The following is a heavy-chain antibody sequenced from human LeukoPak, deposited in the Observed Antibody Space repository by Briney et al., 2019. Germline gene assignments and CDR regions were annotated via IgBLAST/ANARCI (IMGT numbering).Heavy chain of an antibody. V-gene: IGHV3-7*01. CDR3: AKSLDY. Sequence: GGSLRLSCVDSGFAFSRSWMDWVRQAPGKGLEWVANIKEDGSQTYYVDSAKGRFTISTDNAKNSPYLQMDSLRVEDTAIYYCAKSLDYWGRGTLVTVSS. CDR2: IKEDGSQT. CDR1: GFAFSRSW. J-gene: IGHJ4*02.